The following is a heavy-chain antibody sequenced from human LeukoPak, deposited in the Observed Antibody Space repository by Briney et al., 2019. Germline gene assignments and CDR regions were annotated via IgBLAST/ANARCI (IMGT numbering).Heavy chain of an antibody. V-gene: IGHV3-23*01. J-gene: IGHJ4*02. CDR2: LSGSGSTT. Sequence: GGSLRLSCAASGFAFSTYGMSWVRQAPGKGLEWVSALSGSGSTTYYADSVKGRFTISRDNSRNTLYLQMNSLRAEDTAVYYCAKDLRWGFDYWGQGTLVTVSS. CDR3: AKDLRWGFDY. CDR1: GFAFSTYG. D-gene: IGHD5-24*01.